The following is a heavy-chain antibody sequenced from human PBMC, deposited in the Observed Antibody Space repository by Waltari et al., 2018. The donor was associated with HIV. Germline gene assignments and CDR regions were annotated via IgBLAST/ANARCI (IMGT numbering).Heavy chain of an antibody. Sequence: QVRLEQWGAGLLRPAETLSLTCAVYVGGFATYYWPWIRTSPEKGGEGGGESTHSGGVRYNPSLKGRVTISVVPSKNQVSLTLKSVRAADTAVYFCARGEGIVLGDTSVLRIHETSSYYFGLDLWGQGT. CDR3: ARGEGIVLGDTSVLRIHETSSYYFGLDL. J-gene: IGHJ6*02. D-gene: IGHD3-16*01. CDR2: STHSGGV. CDR1: VGGFATYY. V-gene: IGHV4-34*01.